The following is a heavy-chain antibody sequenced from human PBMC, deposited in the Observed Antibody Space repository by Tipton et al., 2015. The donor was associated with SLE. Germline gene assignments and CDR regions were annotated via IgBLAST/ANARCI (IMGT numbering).Heavy chain of an antibody. CDR1: GYSISSGYY. J-gene: IGHJ4*02. CDR3: ARGRYDSSGYRGYFDY. D-gene: IGHD3-22*01. V-gene: IGHV4-38-2*01. CDR2: IYHSGST. Sequence: TLSLTCAVSGYSISSGYYWGWIRQPPGKGLEWIGSIYHSGSTYYNPSLKSRVTISVDTSKNQFSPKLSSVTAADTAVYYCARGRYDSSGYRGYFDYWGQGTLVAVSS.